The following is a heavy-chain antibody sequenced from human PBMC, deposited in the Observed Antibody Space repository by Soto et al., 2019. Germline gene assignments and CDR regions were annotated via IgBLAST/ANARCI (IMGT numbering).Heavy chain of an antibody. CDR2: IIPICGTA. V-gene: IGHV1-69*06. CDR3: ARGSDWDYLDY. Sequence: QVQLVQSGAEVKKPGSSVKVSCKAAGGTFSSYAISWVRQAPGQGLEWMGGIIPICGTANYAQKCQGRVKITADKSKSTAYREMSSLRYEDTAVYYCARGSDWDYLDYWGQGNLVTVSS. CDR1: GGTFSSYA. J-gene: IGHJ4*02. D-gene: IGHD5-12*01.